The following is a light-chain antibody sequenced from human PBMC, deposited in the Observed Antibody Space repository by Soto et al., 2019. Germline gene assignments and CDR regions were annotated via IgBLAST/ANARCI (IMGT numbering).Light chain of an antibody. CDR3: QQYGNSPLT. J-gene: IGKJ4*01. V-gene: IGKV3-15*01. CDR1: QSINSK. Sequence: EIVMTQSPATLSVSPGERATLSCRASQSINSKLAWYQQKPGQAPRLLIYGASTRATGIPARFSGSGSGTDFTLTISRLEPEDFALYYCQQYGNSPLTFGGGTKVDIK. CDR2: GAS.